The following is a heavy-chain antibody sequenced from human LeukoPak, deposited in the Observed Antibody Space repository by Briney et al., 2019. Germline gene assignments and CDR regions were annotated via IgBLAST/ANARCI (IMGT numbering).Heavy chain of an antibody. V-gene: IGHV3-9*01. Sequence: PGRSLRLSCAASGFTFDNYAMHWVRQAPGKGLEWVSGISWNSGSIGYADSVKGRFTISRDNSKNTLYLQMNSLRAEDTAVYYCAKTFRDYGDTSYWGQGTLVTVSS. D-gene: IGHD4-17*01. J-gene: IGHJ4*02. CDR3: AKTFRDYGDTSY. CDR1: GFTFDNYA. CDR2: ISWNSGSI.